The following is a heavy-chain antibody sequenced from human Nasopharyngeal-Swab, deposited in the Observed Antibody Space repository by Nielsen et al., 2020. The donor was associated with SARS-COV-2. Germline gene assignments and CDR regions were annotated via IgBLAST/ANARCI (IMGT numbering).Heavy chain of an antibody. CDR2: IYYSGST. CDR3: ARSSPGSPGGYYYGMDV. V-gene: IGHV4-39*07. D-gene: IGHD3-10*01. J-gene: IGHJ6*02. Sequence: SETLSLTCTVSGGSISSSSYYWGWIRQPPGKGLEWIGSIYYSGSTYYNPSLKSRVTISVDTSKNQFSLKLSSVTAADTAVYYWARSSPGSPGGYYYGMDVWGQGTTVTVSS. CDR1: GGSISSSSYY.